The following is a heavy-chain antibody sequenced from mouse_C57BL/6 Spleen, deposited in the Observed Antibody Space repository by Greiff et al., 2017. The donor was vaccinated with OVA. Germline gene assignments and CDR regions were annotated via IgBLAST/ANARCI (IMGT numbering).Heavy chain of an antibody. Sequence: VQLQQPGAELVKPGASVKVSCKASGYTFTSYWMHWVKQRPGQGLEWIGRIHPSDSDTNYNQKFKGKATLTVDKSSSTAYMQLSSLTSEDSAVYYCAMDYYGSSSYWYFDVWGTGTTVTVSS. CDR2: IHPSDSDT. V-gene: IGHV1-74*01. D-gene: IGHD1-1*01. CDR1: GYTFTSYW. J-gene: IGHJ1*03. CDR3: AMDYYGSSSYWYFDV.